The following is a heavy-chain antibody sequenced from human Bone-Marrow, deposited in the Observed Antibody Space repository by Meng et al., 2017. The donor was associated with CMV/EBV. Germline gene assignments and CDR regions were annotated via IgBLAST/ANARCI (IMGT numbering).Heavy chain of an antibody. V-gene: IGHV3-9*01. J-gene: IGHJ4*02. CDR2: ISWNSGFI. Sequence: SLKISCAASGFTFDDYAMHWVRQAPGKGLEWVSGISWNSGFIGYADSVKGRFTISRDNAKNSLYLQMNSLRAEDTALYYCAREAFGAMADYWGQGTLVTVSS. D-gene: IGHD3-16*01. CDR1: GFTFDDYA. CDR3: AREAFGAMADY.